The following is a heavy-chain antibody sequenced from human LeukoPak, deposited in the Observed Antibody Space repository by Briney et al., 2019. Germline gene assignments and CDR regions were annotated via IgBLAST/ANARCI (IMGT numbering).Heavy chain of an antibody. CDR3: ARERCSSTSCYYYYGMDV. CDR1: GFTFSSYA. V-gene: IGHV3-23*01. D-gene: IGHD2-2*01. J-gene: IGHJ6*02. Sequence: GGSLRLSCAASGFTFSSYAMSWVRQAPGKGLEWVSAISGSGGSTYYADSVKGRFTISRDNAKNSLYLQMNSLRAEDTAVYYCARERCSSTSCYYYYGMDVWGQGTTVTVSS. CDR2: ISGSGGST.